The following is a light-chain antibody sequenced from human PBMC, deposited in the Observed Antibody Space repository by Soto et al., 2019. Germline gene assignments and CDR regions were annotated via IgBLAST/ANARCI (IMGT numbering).Light chain of an antibody. CDR2: AAS. CDR1: QGISNY. V-gene: IGKV1-17*03. Sequence: DTQMTQSPSAMSASVGDRVTMTCRASQGISNYLIWFQQKPGKVPKRLIYAASTVQSGVPSRFSGSGSGTEFTLTISILQAEDSATYYCLQHNSYPHTFGQGTKLEIK. CDR3: LQHNSYPHT. J-gene: IGKJ2*01.